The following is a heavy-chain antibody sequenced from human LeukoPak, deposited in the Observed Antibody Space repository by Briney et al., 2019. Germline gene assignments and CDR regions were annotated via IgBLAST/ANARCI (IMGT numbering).Heavy chain of an antibody. CDR2: INLADYDS. CDR1: GNSLTTTYS. V-gene: IGHV5-51*01. J-gene: IGHJ4*02. CDR3: ARSLSVSLRRLLDS. D-gene: IGHD5/OR15-5a*01. Sequence: GESLKTSCKCSGNSLTTTYSIAWVRQMPGKGLEWMGIINLADYDSRYSPSFQGQVTISAAKSINTAYLRWSSLGASDTAIYYCARSLSVSLRRLLDSWGQGTLVTVSS.